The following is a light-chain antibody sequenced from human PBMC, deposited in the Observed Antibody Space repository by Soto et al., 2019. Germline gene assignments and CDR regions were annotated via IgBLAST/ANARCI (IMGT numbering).Light chain of an antibody. Sequence: QSALTQPASVSGSPGQSITISCTGTSSDVGAYNYVSWYQQYPGKAPQLMIYGVTNRPAGVSNRFAGSKAGNTASLTISGRQAEDEADYYCFSHRGGDSHVFGTGTKVTVL. V-gene: IGLV2-14*01. CDR2: GVT. J-gene: IGLJ1*01. CDR1: SSDVGAYNY. CDR3: FSHRGGDSHV.